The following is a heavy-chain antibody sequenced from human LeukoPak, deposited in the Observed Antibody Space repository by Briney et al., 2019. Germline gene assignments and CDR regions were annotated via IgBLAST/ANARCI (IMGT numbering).Heavy chain of an antibody. CDR3: ARYASSTSFSPFDY. J-gene: IGHJ4*02. D-gene: IGHD3-16*01. V-gene: IGHV4-34*01. CDR2: INHTGNT. CDR1: GGSFTAYY. Sequence: SETLSLTRAVYGGSFTAYYWSWIRQPPGKGLEWVGEINHTGNTNYSPSLKSRVTISVDTSKNQFSLKLSSVTVADTAVYFCARYASSTSFSPFDYWSQGTLVTVSS.